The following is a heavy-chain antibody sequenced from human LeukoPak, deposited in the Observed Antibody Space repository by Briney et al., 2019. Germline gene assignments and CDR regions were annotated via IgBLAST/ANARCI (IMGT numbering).Heavy chain of an antibody. CDR3: ARASTLSPPYYGSGSPPRRPHPSTADYYYYYMDV. CDR1: GGTFSSYA. CDR2: IIPIFGTA. D-gene: IGHD3-10*01. J-gene: IGHJ6*03. V-gene: IGHV1-69*05. Sequence: SVKVSCKASGGTFSSYAISWVRQAPGQGLEWMGGIIPIFGTANYAQKFQGRVTITTDESTSTAYMELSSLRSEDTAVYYCARASTLSPPYYGSGSPPRRPHPSTADYYYYYMDVWGKGTTVTVSS.